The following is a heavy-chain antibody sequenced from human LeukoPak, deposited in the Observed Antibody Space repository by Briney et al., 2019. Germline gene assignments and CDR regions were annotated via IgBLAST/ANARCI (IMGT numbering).Heavy chain of an antibody. CDR3: ATNPYYGLNAFDI. V-gene: IGHV3-30*04. J-gene: IGHJ3*02. Sequence: GGSLRLSCAASGFTFSSYAMHWVRQAPGKGLEWVAVISYDGSNKYYADSVKGRFTISRDNSKNTLYLQMNSLRAEDTAVYYCATNPYYGLNAFDIWGQGTMVTVSS. CDR2: ISYDGSNK. D-gene: IGHD3-10*01. CDR1: GFTFSSYA.